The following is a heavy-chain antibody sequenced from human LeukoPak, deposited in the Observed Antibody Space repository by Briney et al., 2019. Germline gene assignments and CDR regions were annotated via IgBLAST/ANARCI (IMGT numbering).Heavy chain of an antibody. CDR1: GYSFTSYW. J-gene: IGHJ5*02. V-gene: IGHV5-51*01. D-gene: IGHD6-19*01. CDR2: IYPGDSDT. CDR3: ARHRTNIAVAGTCWFDP. Sequence: GESLKISCKGSGYSFTSYWIGWVRQMPGKGLEWMGIIYPGDSDTRYSPSFQVQVTISADKSISTAYLQWSSLKASDTAMYYCARHRTNIAVAGTCWFDPWGQGTLVTVSS.